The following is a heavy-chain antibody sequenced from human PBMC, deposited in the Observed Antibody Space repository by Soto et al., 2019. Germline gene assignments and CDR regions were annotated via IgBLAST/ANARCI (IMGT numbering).Heavy chain of an antibody. CDR1: GLTFSSYA. V-gene: IGHV3-30-3*01. D-gene: IGHD1-26*01. CDR3: ARDVESGSSQYYYYYYGMDV. J-gene: IGHJ6*02. CDR2: ISYDGSNK. Sequence: ESGGGVVQPGRSLRLSCAASGLTFSSYAMHWVRQAPGKGLEWVAVISYDGSNKYYADSVKGRFTISRDNSKNTLYLQMNSLRAEDTAVYYCARDVESGSSQYYYYYYGMDVWGQGTTVTVSS.